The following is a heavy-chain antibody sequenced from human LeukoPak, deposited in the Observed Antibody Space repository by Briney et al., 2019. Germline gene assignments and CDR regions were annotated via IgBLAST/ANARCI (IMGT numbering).Heavy chain of an antibody. J-gene: IGHJ4*02. CDR3: AKDLAPAAY. Sequence: GGSLRLSCAASGFTFISYAMSWVRQAPGKGLEWVLAISDSGGNTYYADSVKGRFTISRDNSKNTLFLQMDSLRAEDTAIYYCAKDLAPAAYWGQGTLVTVSS. CDR2: ISDSGGNT. D-gene: IGHD6-25*01. V-gene: IGHV3-23*01. CDR1: GFTFISYA.